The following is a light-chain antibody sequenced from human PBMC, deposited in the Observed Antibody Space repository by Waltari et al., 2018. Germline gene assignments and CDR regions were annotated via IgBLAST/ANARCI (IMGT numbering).Light chain of an antibody. CDR1: QSVSRF. V-gene: IGKV3-20*01. J-gene: IGKJ2*01. CDR3: QQYGSSVMYT. Sequence: EIVLTQSPGTLSLSPGERGTLSCRASQSVSRFLAWYQQKPGQAPRLLIYGASTRATGIPDRFSGSGSGTDFTLTISRLEPEDFAVYYCQQYGSSVMYTFGQGTKLEIK. CDR2: GAS.